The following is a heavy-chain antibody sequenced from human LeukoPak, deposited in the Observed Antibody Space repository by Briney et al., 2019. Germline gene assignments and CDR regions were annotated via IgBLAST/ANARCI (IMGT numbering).Heavy chain of an antibody. CDR1: GYSFTSYW. CDR2: TYPGDSDI. V-gene: IGHV5-51*01. CDR3: ARSYLGYSSSSGDYYYYYMDV. D-gene: IGHD6-6*01. J-gene: IGHJ6*03. Sequence: GESLKISCKGSGYSFTSYWIGWVRQMPGKGLEWMGITYPGDSDIRYSPSFQGQVTISADKSISTAYLQWSSLKASDTAMYYCARSYLGYSSSSGDYYYYYMDVWGKGTTVTVSS.